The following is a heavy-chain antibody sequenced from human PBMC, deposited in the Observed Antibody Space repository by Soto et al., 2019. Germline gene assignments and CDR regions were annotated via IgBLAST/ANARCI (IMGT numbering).Heavy chain of an antibody. V-gene: IGHV1-18*04. Sequence: ASVKVSCKASGYTFTSYYMHWVRQAPGQGLEWMGWISGYNGDTKYAQKVQGRVTMTIDTSTYTAYMELRSLTSDDTAIYYCAKNGQPPYYYYGMDVWGQGTTVTVSS. J-gene: IGHJ6*02. CDR1: GYTFTSYY. CDR2: ISGYNGDT. D-gene: IGHD2-8*01. CDR3: AKNGQPPYYYYGMDV.